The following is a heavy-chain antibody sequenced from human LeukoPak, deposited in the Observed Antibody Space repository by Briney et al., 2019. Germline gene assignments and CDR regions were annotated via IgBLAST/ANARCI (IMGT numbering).Heavy chain of an antibody. CDR2: ISSSGNTI. Sequence: PGGSLRLSCAVSGFTFSSYEMIWVRQAPGKGLEWVPYISSSGNTIYYADSVKGRFTISRDNAKNSLYLQMNSLRAEDTAVYYCARLQYSSGYYWGQGTLVTVSS. CDR3: ARLQYSSGYY. J-gene: IGHJ4*02. V-gene: IGHV3-48*03. D-gene: IGHD6-19*01. CDR1: GFTFSSYE.